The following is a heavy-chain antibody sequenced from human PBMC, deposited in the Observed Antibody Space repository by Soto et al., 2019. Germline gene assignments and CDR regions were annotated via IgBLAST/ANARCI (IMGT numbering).Heavy chain of an antibody. D-gene: IGHD3-16*01. V-gene: IGHV3-30*18. Sequence: QVHLVESGGGVVQPGTSLRLSCVASGFTFSKYGMHWVRQAPGKGLEWVAILTDDGKEKYYADSVKGRFIISRDNSNNTLFLQMNTLSAEDTAVYYCAKVRFALKYYCGLDVWGQGTTVSVSS. CDR3: AKVRFALKYYCGLDV. CDR2: LTDDGKEK. J-gene: IGHJ6*02. CDR1: GFTFSKYG.